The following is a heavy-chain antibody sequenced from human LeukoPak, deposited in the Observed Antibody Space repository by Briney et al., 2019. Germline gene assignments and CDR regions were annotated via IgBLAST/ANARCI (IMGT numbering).Heavy chain of an antibody. CDR2: IYYSGST. CDR1: GGSISSYY. J-gene: IGHJ3*02. Sequence: PSETLSLTCTVSGGSISSYYWSWIRQPPGKGLEWIGYIYYSGSTNYNPSLKSRVTISVDTSKNQFSLKLSSVTAADTAVYYCARDSPRGSSDAFDIWGQGTMVTVSS. D-gene: IGHD6-6*01. V-gene: IGHV4-59*01. CDR3: ARDSPRGSSDAFDI.